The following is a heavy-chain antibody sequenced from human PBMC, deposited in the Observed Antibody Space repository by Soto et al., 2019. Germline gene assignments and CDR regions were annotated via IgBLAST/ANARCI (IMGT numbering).Heavy chain of an antibody. D-gene: IGHD3-22*01. CDR2: ISAYNGNT. CDR1: GYTFTNYF. J-gene: IGHJ6*02. V-gene: IGHV1-18*01. CDR3: ARDYYDSSGYFSIYYYYGMDV. Sequence: ASVKVSCKASGYTFTNYFISWVRQAPGQGLEWMGWISAYNGNTNYAHKLQGRVTMTTDTSTSTAYMELRSLRSDDTDVYYCARDYYDSSGYFSIYYYYGMDVCGQGTTVTVSS.